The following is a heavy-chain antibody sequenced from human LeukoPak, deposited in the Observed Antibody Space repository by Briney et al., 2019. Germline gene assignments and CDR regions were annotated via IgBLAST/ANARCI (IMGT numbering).Heavy chain of an antibody. Sequence: GGSLRLSCAASGFTFSTYSMNWVRQAPGKGLEWVSSISSSSSYIYYADSVKGRFTISRGNAKNSLYLQMNSLRAEDTAVYYCARDLSGSGFDYWGQGTLVTVSS. D-gene: IGHD2-15*01. CDR1: GFTFSTYS. J-gene: IGHJ4*02. CDR3: ARDLSGSGFDY. V-gene: IGHV3-21*01. CDR2: ISSSSSYI.